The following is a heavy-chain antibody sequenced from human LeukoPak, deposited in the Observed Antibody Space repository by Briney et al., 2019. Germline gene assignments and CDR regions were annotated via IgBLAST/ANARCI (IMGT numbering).Heavy chain of an antibody. CDR2: IYTGGST. CDR1: GGSISSYY. V-gene: IGHV4-4*07. Sequence: SETLSLTCTVSGGSISSYYWSWIRQPAGKGLEWIGLIYTGGSTNYNPSLKSRVTMSIDTSKNQFSLKLSSVTAADTAVYYCARLYSTGPFDYWGQGTLVTVSS. J-gene: IGHJ4*02. D-gene: IGHD6-25*01. CDR3: ARLYSTGPFDY.